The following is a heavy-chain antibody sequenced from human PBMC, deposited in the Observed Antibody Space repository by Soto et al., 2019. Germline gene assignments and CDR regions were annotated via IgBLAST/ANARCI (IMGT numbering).Heavy chain of an antibody. CDR1: GFTFSSYE. V-gene: IGHV3-48*03. CDR2: ISSGGTTI. Sequence: PGGSLRLSCAASGFTFSSYEMNWVRQAPGKGLEWVSYISSGGTTIYYADSVEGRFTISRDNAKNSLDLQMNSLRADDTAIYYCARALDFWSGYLSDWGQGTLVTVSS. CDR3: ARALDFWSGYLSD. D-gene: IGHD3-3*01. J-gene: IGHJ4*02.